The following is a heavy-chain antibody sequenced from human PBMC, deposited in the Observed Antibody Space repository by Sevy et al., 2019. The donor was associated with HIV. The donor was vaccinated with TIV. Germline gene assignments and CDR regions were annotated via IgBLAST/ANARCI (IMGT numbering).Heavy chain of an antibody. J-gene: IGHJ4*02. Sequence: GGSLRLSCAASGFTFSSYAMHWVRQAPGKGLEWVAVISYDGSNKYYADSVKGRFTISRDNSKNTLYLQMNSLRAEDTAVYYCARGWRLVPPSFDYWGQGTLVTVSS. CDR2: ISYDGSNK. V-gene: IGHV3-30-3*01. CDR3: ARGWRLVPPSFDY. D-gene: IGHD6-19*01. CDR1: GFTFSSYA.